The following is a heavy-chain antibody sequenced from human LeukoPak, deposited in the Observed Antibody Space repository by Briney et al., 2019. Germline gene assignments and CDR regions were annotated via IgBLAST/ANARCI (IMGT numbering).Heavy chain of an antibody. CDR3: AKDIQLST. D-gene: IGHD5-24*01. V-gene: IGHV3-23*01. CDR2: IGSSGGST. Sequence: SGGSLRLSCAASGFTSSSAAMTWVRQAPGKGLEWVSLIGSSGGSTYYADSVKGRFTISRDNSKNTLSLQMNSLRVEDTAIYYCAKDIQLSTWGLGTMVTVSS. J-gene: IGHJ3*01. CDR1: GFTSSSAA.